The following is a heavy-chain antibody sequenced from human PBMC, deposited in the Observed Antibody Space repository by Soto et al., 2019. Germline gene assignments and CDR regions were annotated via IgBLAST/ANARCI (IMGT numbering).Heavy chain of an antibody. D-gene: IGHD2-2*01. CDR3: ARYCKSSSCYGGAFDI. CDR2: INHAGNT. CDR1: IDSFSAYY. V-gene: IGHV4-34*01. J-gene: IGHJ3*02. Sequence: NPSETLSLTCAVYIDSFSAYYWSWIRQPPGKGLQWIGEINHAGNTNYNPSLKGRVTMSVDTSKNQFSLNLSSVTAADTAVYFCARYCKSSSCYGGAFDIWGQGTMVTVS.